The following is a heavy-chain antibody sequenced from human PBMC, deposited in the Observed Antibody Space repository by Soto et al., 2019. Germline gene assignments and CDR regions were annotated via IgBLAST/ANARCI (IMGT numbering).Heavy chain of an antibody. J-gene: IGHJ4*02. V-gene: IGHV4-59*01. CDR3: ARNQGNGWYPNFLFDY. D-gene: IGHD6-19*01. CDR2: IYYSGST. Sequence: QVQLQESGPGLVKPSETLSLTCTVSGGSISSYYWSWIRQPPGKGLEWIGYIYYSGSTNYNPSLKSRVTISVATSKIQCSLKLSSVTAEDKAVYYCARNQGNGWYPNFLFDYWGQGTLVTVSS. CDR1: GGSISSYY.